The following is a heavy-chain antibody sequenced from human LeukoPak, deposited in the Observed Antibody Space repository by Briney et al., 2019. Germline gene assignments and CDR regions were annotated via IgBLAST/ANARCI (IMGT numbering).Heavy chain of an antibody. J-gene: IGHJ4*02. V-gene: IGHV3-64D*06. CDR1: GFVFTIYT. CDR2: ISGSGNGFSI. Sequence: GGSLRLSCSASGFVFTIYTMYWVRQAPGKGPEYVSTISGSGNGFSIYYADSVKGRFTISRDDSKSIPYLQMNGLRSEDTAVYYCVKDFGRIRGTPDSWGQGTLVTVSS. D-gene: IGHD1-26*01. CDR3: VKDFGRIRGTPDS.